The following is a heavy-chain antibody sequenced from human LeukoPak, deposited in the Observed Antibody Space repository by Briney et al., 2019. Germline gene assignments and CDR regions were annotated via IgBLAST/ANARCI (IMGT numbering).Heavy chain of an antibody. CDR3: AREEEAGYNWFDP. Sequence: PGGSLRLSCAASGFTFSSYGMHWVRQAPGKGLEWVSYISSSGSTKYYADSVKGRFTISRDNAKNSLYLQMNSLRAEDTAIYYCAREEEAGYNWFDPWGQGTLVTVSS. D-gene: IGHD3-10*01. V-gene: IGHV3-48*04. CDR1: GFTFSSYG. CDR2: ISSSGSTK. J-gene: IGHJ5*02.